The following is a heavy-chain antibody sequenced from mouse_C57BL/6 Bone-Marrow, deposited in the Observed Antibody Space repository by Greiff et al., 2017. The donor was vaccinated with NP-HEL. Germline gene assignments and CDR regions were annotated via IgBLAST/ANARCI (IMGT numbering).Heavy chain of an antibody. D-gene: IGHD1-1*01. Sequence: LQESGPGLVQPSQSLSITCTVSGFSLTSYGVHWVRQSPGKGLEWLGVTWSGGSTDYNAAFISRLSISKDNSKSQVFFKMNSLQADDTAIYYCARNPPSYYGSSYDYAMDYWGQGTSVTVSS. J-gene: IGHJ4*01. CDR1: GFSLTSYG. CDR2: TWSGGST. CDR3: ARNPPSYYGSSYDYAMDY. V-gene: IGHV2-2*01.